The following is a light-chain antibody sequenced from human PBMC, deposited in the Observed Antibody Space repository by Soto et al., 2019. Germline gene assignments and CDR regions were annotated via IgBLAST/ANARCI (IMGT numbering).Light chain of an antibody. V-gene: IGLV2-11*01. Sequence: QSLLTQPPPVSGSPGQSLTISCTGNSRDVGGYNYVSWYQQHPGKAPKLMIYDVSKRPSGVPDRFSGSKSGNTASLTISGLQAEDEADYYCCSYAGSYPYVFGTGTKVTVL. CDR2: DVS. CDR1: SRDVGGYNY. CDR3: CSYAGSYPYV. J-gene: IGLJ1*01.